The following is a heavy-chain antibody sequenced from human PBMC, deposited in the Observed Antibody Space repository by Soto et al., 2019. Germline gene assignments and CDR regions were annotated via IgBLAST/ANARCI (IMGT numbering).Heavy chain of an antibody. V-gene: IGHV3-13*01. CDR1: GINFSGYD. CDR2: IGTAGDR. Sequence: EVQLVESGGGLVQPGGSLRLSCAASGINFSGYDMHWVRHVTGKGLEWVSGIGTAGDRYYPDSVKGRFTIFRDNARNSLYLQLNSLRAGDSAVYFCAGGTNTFHIWGQGTTVPVS. CDR3: AGGTNTFHI. D-gene: IGHD2-8*01. J-gene: IGHJ3*02.